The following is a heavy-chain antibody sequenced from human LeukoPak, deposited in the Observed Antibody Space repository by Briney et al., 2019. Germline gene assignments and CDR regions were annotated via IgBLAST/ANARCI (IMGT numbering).Heavy chain of an antibody. CDR1: GGSISSSSYY. V-gene: IGHV4-39*01. CDR2: IYYSGST. Sequence: PSETLSLTCTVSGGSISSSSYYWGWIRQPPGKGLEWIGSIYYSGSTYYNPSLKSRVTISVDTSKNQFSLKLSSVTAADTAVYYCARQRSSLNWFDPWGQGTLVTVS. J-gene: IGHJ5*02. D-gene: IGHD5-24*01. CDR3: ARQRSSLNWFDP.